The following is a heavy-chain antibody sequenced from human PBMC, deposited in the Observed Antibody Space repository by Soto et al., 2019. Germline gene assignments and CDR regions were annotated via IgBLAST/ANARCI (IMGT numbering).Heavy chain of an antibody. D-gene: IGHD2-21*01. J-gene: IGHJ4*02. CDR1: GFSLSTSGVG. Sequence: QITLKESGPTLVKPTQTLTLTCAFSGFSLSTSGVGVGWIRQPPGKALEWLAVIFWNDDKRYIPSVKSRLTITKDTTRNQVVLTMTNMDPVDTGPYYCARRGEQASQPFDSWGQGSLVTVS. CDR2: IFWNDDK. CDR3: ARRGEQASQPFDS. V-gene: IGHV2-5*01.